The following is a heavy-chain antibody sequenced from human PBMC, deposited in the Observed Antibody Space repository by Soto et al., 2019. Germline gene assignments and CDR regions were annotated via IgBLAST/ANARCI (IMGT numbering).Heavy chain of an antibody. CDR1: GVSITSYGYS. Sequence: SETLSLTCAVSGVSITSYGYSWSWIRQPPGKGLEWIGYIYPSGTIFYNPSLNSRVTISADTSNNQFSLKLTSLTAADTAVYFCATYTAFAKYYFDYWGRGTLVTVSS. J-gene: IGHJ4*02. V-gene: IGHV4-30-2*01. D-gene: IGHD3-16*01. CDR2: IYPSGTI. CDR3: ATYTAFAKYYFDY.